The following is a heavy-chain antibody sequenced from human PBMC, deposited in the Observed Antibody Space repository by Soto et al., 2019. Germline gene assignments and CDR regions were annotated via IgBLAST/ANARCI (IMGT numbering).Heavy chain of an antibody. V-gene: IGHV4-31*03. CDR2: IYYSGST. D-gene: IGHD3-10*01. J-gene: IGHJ6*02. Sequence: SETLSLTCTVSGGSISSGGYYWSWIRQHPGKGLEWIGYIYYSGSTYYNPSLKSRVTISVDTSKNQFSLKLSSVTAADTAVYYCASISGSYYDPAAYYYYGMDVWGQGTTVTVSS. CDR3: ASISGSYYDPAAYYYYGMDV. CDR1: GGSISSGGYY.